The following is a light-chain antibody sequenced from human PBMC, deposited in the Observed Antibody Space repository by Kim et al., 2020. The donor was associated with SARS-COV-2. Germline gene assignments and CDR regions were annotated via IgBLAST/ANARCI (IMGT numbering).Light chain of an antibody. CDR2: GAS. CDR1: QDIIND. J-gene: IGKJ5*01. V-gene: IGKV1-17*01. Sequence: AAVGDRVPITCRTSQDIINDLGWYRQNPGRAPKRLIYGASSLQSGVPSRFSGSGSGTEFTLTISSLQPEDFATYFCLQHNTYPITFGQGTRLEIK. CDR3: LQHNTYPIT.